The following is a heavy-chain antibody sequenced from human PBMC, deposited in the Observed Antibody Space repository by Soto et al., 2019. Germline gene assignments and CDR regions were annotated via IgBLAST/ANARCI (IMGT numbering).Heavy chain of an antibody. CDR2: IKSKTDGGTT. Sequence: GGSLRLSCAASGFTFSNAWMSWVRQAPGKGLEWVGRIKSKTDGGTTDYAAPVKGRFTISRDDSKNTLYLQMNSLKTEEKAVYYCTTDLNDFLSRYYYYYYMDVWGKGTTVTVSS. J-gene: IGHJ6*03. D-gene: IGHD3-3*01. CDR3: TTDLNDFLSRYYYYYYMDV. CDR1: GFTFSNAW. V-gene: IGHV3-15*01.